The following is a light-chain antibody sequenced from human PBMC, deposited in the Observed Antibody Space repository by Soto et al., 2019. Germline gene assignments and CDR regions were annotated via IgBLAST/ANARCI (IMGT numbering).Light chain of an antibody. CDR2: KAS. J-gene: IGKJ1*01. CDR1: QSNW. CDR3: QQYESFPRT. V-gene: IGKV1-5*03. Sequence: DIQMTQSPSTLSASVGDRVTITCRASQSNWLAWYQQKPGKAAKLFIFKASTLEIGVPSRFSGRGSGTEFTLSISSLQPDDFATYFCQQYESFPRTFGQGTKVEIK.